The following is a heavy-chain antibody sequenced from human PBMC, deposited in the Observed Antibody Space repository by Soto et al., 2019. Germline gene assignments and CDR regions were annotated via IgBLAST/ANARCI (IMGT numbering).Heavy chain of an antibody. J-gene: IGHJ4*02. V-gene: IGHV4-61*03. CDR2: IHYNGNT. Sequence: SWIRQPPGKGLEWIGNIHYNGNTKYSPSLKSRVTMSVDTSKNHFSLKLISVTTADTAVYFCARVYGDYLDYWGQGTLVT. CDR3: ARVYGDYLDY. D-gene: IGHD4-17*01.